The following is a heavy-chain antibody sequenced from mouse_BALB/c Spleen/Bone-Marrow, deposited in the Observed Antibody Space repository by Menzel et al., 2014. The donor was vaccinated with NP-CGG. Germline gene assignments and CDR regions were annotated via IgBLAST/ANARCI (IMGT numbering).Heavy chain of an antibody. CDR3: ARYGYYDAMDY. CDR1: GFTFSSFG. D-gene: IGHD2-2*01. V-gene: IGHV5-17*02. CDR2: ISSGSSTI. Sequence: EVKLMESGGGLVQPGGSRKLSCAVSGFTFSSFGMHWVRQAPEKGLEWVAYISSGSSTIYYADSVKGRFTISRDNPKNTLFLQMTSLRSEDTAMYYCARYGYYDAMDYWGQGTSVTVSS. J-gene: IGHJ4*01.